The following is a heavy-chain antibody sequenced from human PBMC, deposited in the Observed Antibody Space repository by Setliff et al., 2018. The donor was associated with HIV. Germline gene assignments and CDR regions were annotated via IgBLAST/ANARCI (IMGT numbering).Heavy chain of an antibody. CDR3: ARQFSNSLDF. CDR2: ISPHNGDT. Sequence: ASVKVSCKASGYSFTDNFMHWVRQAPGQGLEWMGWISPHNGDTKITETFRGRVTMTRDTSLNTVYMEVSGLRSDDTAVYFCARQFSNSLDFWGQGTLVTVSS. J-gene: IGHJ4*02. CDR1: GYSFTDNF. D-gene: IGHD7-27*01. V-gene: IGHV1-2*02.